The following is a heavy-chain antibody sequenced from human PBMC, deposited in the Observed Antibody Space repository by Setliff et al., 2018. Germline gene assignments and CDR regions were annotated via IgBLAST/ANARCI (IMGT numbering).Heavy chain of an antibody. J-gene: IGHJ5*02. CDR2: IIPILGIA. CDR1: GGTFSSYA. V-gene: IGHV1-69*10. D-gene: IGHD6-13*01. CDR3: ARAPAAAGRANWFDP. Sequence: SVKVSCKASGGTFSSYAISWVRQAPGQGLEWMGGIIPILGIANYAQKFQGRVTITADKSTSTAYMELSSLRSEDTAVYYCARAPAAAGRANWFDPWGQGTLVTVSS.